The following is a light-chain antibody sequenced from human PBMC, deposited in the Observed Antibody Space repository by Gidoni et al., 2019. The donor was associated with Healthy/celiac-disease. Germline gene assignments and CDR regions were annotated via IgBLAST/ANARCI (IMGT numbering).Light chain of an antibody. Sequence: EIVFTQSPATLSLSPGERATLSCRASQSVSSYLAWYQQKPGQAPRLLIYDASNRATGTPARFSGRGSGTDFTLTISSLEPEDFAVYYCQQRSNWPLTFGGGTKVEIK. V-gene: IGKV3-11*01. CDR1: QSVSSY. CDR2: DAS. J-gene: IGKJ4*01. CDR3: QQRSNWPLT.